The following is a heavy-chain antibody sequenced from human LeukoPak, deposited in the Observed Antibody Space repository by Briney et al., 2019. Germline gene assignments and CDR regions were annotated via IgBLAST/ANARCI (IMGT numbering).Heavy chain of an antibody. CDR2: IYYSGST. CDR3: ARGRRGTIFGVVTSNGYLYYYYYMDV. D-gene: IGHD3-3*01. Sequence: PSGTLSLTCTVSGGSISSYYWSWIRQPPGKGLEWIGYIYYSGSTNYNPSLKSRVTISVDTSKNQFSLKLSSVTAADTAVYYCARGRRGTIFGVVTSNGYLYYYYYMDVWGKGTTVTVSS. V-gene: IGHV4-59*01. CDR1: GGSISSYY. J-gene: IGHJ6*03.